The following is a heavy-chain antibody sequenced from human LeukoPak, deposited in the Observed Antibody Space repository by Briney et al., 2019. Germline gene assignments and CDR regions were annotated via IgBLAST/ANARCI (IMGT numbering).Heavy chain of an antibody. Sequence: PGGSLRLSCAASGFTFSSYWMSWVRQAPGKELEWVANIKGDGSDKNFVDSMKGRFTISRDNAKNSLYLQMNSLSVEDTAVYYCVRTSRRISSDYWGQGTPVTVSS. CDR3: VRTSRRISSDY. CDR2: IKGDGSDK. CDR1: GFTFSSYW. V-gene: IGHV3-7*04. J-gene: IGHJ4*02.